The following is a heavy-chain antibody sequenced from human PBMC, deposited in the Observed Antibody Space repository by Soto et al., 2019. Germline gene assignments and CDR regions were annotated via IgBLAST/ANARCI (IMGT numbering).Heavy chain of an antibody. J-gene: IGHJ6*02. D-gene: IGHD3-3*01. Sequence: SETLSLTCAVYGGSFSGYYWSWIRQPPGKGLEWIGEINHSGSTNYNPSLKSRVTISVDTSKNQFSLKLSSVTAADTAVYYCARGRLVPRRTIFGVGGPGYYGMDVWGQGTTVTVSS. CDR3: ARGRLVPRRTIFGVGGPGYYGMDV. CDR2: INHSGST. CDR1: GGSFSGYY. V-gene: IGHV4-34*01.